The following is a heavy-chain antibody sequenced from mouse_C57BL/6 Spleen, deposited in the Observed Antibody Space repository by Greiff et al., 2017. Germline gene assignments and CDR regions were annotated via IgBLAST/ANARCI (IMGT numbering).Heavy chain of an antibody. CDR1: GYTFTSYG. J-gene: IGHJ4*01. CDR2: IYPRSGNT. Sequence: QVQLKESGAELARPGASVKLSCKASGYTFTSYGISWVKQRTGQGLEWIGEIYPRSGNTYYNEKFKGKATLTADKSSSTAYMELRSLTSEDSAVYFCARKSAYYSNYDAMDYWGQGTSVTVSS. V-gene: IGHV1-81*01. D-gene: IGHD2-5*01. CDR3: ARKSAYYSNYDAMDY.